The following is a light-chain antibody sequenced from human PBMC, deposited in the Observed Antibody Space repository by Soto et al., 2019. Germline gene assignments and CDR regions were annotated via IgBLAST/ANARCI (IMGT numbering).Light chain of an antibody. J-gene: IGLJ3*02. CDR3: AAWDDSLIWV. Sequence: QSVLTQPPSASGTPGQRVTISCSGSSSNIGNNYVHWYQQLPGTAPKLLIYSNNQQPSGVPDRFSASKSGTSASLAISGLRSEDEADYYCAAWDDSLIWVFGGGTKLTVL. CDR2: SNN. CDR1: SSNIGNNY. V-gene: IGLV1-47*02.